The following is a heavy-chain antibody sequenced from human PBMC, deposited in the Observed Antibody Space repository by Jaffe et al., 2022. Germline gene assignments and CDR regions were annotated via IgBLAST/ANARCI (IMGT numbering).Heavy chain of an antibody. CDR2: IYYSGST. V-gene: IGHV4-39*01. CDR1: GGSISSSSYY. J-gene: IGHJ4*02. Sequence: QLQLQESGPGLVKPSETLSLTCTVSGGSISSSSYYWGWIRQPPGKGLEWIGSIYYSGSTYYNPSLKSRVTISVDTSKNQFSLKLSSVTAADTAVYYCARHVALSWGDYLYYFDYWGQGTLVTVSS. CDR3: ARHVALSWGDYLYYFDY. D-gene: IGHD4-17*01.